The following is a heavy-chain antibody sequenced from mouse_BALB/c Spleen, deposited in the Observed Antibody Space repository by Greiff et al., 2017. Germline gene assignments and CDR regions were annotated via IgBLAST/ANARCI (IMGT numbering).Heavy chain of an antibody. CDR3: ARSATTVPRGD. Sequence: QVQLQQSGAELMKPGASVKISCKATGYTFSSYWIEWVKQRPGHGLEWIGEILPGSGSTNYNEKFKGKATFTADTSSNTAYMQLSSLTSEDSAVYYCARSATTVPRGDWGQGTLVTVSA. J-gene: IGHJ3*01. CDR2: ILPGSGST. V-gene: IGHV1-9*01. D-gene: IGHD1-1*01. CDR1: GYTFSSYW.